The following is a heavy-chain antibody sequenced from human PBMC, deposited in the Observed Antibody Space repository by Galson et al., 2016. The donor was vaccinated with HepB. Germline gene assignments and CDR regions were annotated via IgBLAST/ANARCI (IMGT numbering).Heavy chain of an antibody. J-gene: IGHJ6*02. CDR1: GFYFGGHS. Sequence: SLRLSCAASGFYFGGHSMNWVRQAPGKGLQWVSYIDSGSDTIYYADSVKGRFTVSRDNAKKSLFLQMNSLRDEDTAVYYCARDVVPAAFTYYYGLDVWGQGTTVTVSS. CDR2: IDSGSDTI. CDR3: ARDVVPAAFTYYYGLDV. V-gene: IGHV3-48*02. D-gene: IGHD2-2*01.